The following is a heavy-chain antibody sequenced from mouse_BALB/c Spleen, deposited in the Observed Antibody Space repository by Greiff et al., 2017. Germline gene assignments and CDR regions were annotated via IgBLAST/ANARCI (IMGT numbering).Heavy chain of an antibody. V-gene: IGHV2-9-2*01. CDR3: VREGRDYDGDFDY. CDR1: GFSLTSYD. Sequence: VHLVESGPGLVAPSQSLSITCTVSGFSLTSYDISWIRQPPGKGLEWLGVIWTGGGTNYNSAFMSRLSISKDNSKSQVFLKMNSLQTDDTAIYYCVREGRDYDGDFDYWGQGTTLTVSS. D-gene: IGHD2-4*01. CDR2: IWTGGGT. J-gene: IGHJ2*01.